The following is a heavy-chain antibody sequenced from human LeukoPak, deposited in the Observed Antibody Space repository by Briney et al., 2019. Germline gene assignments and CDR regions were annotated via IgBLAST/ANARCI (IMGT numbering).Heavy chain of an antibody. CDR3: ANPPPPLLVLRTRRPYGMDV. V-gene: IGHV3-23*01. CDR2: ISGSGGST. D-gene: IGHD6-13*01. J-gene: IGHJ6*02. CDR1: GFTFSSYA. Sequence: GGSLRLSCAASGFTFSSYAMSWVRQAPGKGLEWVSAISGSGGSTYYADSVKGRFTISRDNSKNTLYLQMNSLRAEDTAVYYCANPPPPLLVLRTRRPYGMDVWGQGTTVTVSS.